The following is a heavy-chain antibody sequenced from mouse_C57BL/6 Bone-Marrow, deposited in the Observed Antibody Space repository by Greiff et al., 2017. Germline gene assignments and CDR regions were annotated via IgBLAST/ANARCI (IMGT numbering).Heavy chain of an antibody. Sequence: EVQGVESGGGLVQPGGSLKLSCAASGFTFSDYYMYWVRQTPEKRLEWVAYISNGGGSTYYPDTVNGRFTISRDNAKNTLYLQMSRLKSEDTAMYYCARAYYAMDYWGQGTSVTVSS. CDR2: ISNGGGST. CDR3: ARAYYAMDY. V-gene: IGHV5-12*01. CDR1: GFTFSDYY. J-gene: IGHJ4*01.